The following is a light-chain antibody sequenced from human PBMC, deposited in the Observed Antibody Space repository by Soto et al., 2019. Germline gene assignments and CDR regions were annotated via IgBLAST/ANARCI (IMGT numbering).Light chain of an antibody. V-gene: IGKV3-20*01. Sequence: EIVLTQSPGTLSLSPGERVTLSCRASQSVTRSFLAWYQQKPGQAPRLLIYGASSRATGIPDRFSGSGSGTDFTLTISRLEPEDFAVYYCHQYGSSPQAFGSGTKVDIK. CDR1: QSVTRSF. CDR2: GAS. CDR3: HQYGSSPQA. J-gene: IGKJ3*01.